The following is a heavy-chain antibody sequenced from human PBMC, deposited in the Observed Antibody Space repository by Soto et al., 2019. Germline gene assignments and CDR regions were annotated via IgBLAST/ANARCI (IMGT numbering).Heavy chain of an antibody. V-gene: IGHV4-31*03. D-gene: IGHD6-13*01. CDR1: GGSISSGGYY. J-gene: IGHJ5*02. Sequence: SETLSLTCTVSGGSISSGGYYWSWIRQHPGKGLEWIGYIYYSGSTYYNPSLKSRVTISVDTSKNQFSLKLSSVTAADTAVYYCARAAAGYNWFDPWGQGTLVTVSS. CDR3: ARAAAGYNWFDP. CDR2: IYYSGST.